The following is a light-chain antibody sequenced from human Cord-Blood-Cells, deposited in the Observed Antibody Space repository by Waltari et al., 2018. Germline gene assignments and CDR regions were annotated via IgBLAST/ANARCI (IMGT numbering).Light chain of an antibody. CDR2: RNN. Sequence: QSVLTQPPSASGTPGQRVTISCSGSSSNMGSNYVYWYQQLPGTAPKLLIYRNNQRPSGVPDQFSGSKSGTSASLAISGLRSEDEADYYCAAWDDSLRVFGGGTKLTVL. CDR1: SSNMGSNY. V-gene: IGLV1-47*01. J-gene: IGLJ3*02. CDR3: AAWDDSLRV.